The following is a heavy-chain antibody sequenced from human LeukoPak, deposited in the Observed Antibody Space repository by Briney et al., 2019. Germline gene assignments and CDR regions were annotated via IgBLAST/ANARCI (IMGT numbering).Heavy chain of an antibody. CDR2: ISSSSAYI. V-gene: IGHV3-21*01. J-gene: IGHJ4*02. Sequence: GGSLRLSCAASGFTFSSYIMNWVRQAPGKGPEWVSSISSSSAYIYYADSVKGRFTISRDNAKSSLFLQMDSLRDEDTAVYYCATSSIALAGTVDYWGQGTLVTVSS. D-gene: IGHD6-19*01. CDR3: ATSSIALAGTVDY. CDR1: GFTFSSYI.